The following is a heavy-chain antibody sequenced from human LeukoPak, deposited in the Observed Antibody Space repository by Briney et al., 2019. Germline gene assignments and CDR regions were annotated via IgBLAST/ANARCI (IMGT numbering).Heavy chain of an antibody. CDR1: GFTFSRYW. CDR2: INQDGSET. V-gene: IGHV3-7*01. CDR3: ARDDGYYGSGSYKYFQN. Sequence: GGSLRLSCAASGFTFSRYWMSCVRQAPGKGLEWVANINQDGSETQYVDSVKGRLTISRDNAKNSLYLHMNSLRAEDTAVYYCARDDGYYGSGSYKYFQNWGQGTLVTVSS. J-gene: IGHJ1*01. D-gene: IGHD3-10*01.